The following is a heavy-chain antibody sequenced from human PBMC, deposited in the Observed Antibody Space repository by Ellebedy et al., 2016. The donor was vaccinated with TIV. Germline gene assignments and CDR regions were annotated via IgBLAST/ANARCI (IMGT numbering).Heavy chain of an antibody. CDR3: ARGDGELRGYTGYEEIDY. CDR2: ISNSDDTV. D-gene: IGHD5-12*01. J-gene: IGHJ4*02. V-gene: IGHV3-11*01. CDR1: GFAFSDYY. Sequence: GESLKISXAASGFAFSDYYMNWVRQAPGKGLEWISYISNSDDTVYYADSVEGRFTISRDNAKNSLYLQMNSLRAEDTAMYYCARGDGELRGYTGYEEIDYWGQGTLVTVSS.